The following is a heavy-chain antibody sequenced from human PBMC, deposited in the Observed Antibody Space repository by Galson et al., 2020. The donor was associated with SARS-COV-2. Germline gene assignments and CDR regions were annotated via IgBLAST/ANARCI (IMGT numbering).Heavy chain of an antibody. Sequence: GESLKISCAASGFTFSTYNMNWVRQAPGKGLEWVSSISSSSSYIYYADSLKGRFTISRDNAKNSLYLQMPSLRAEDTAVYYCAGTLLLVRDGLDPWGQGTLVTVSS. D-gene: IGHD2-15*01. CDR3: AGTLLLVRDGLDP. J-gene: IGHJ5*02. CDR2: ISSSSSYI. V-gene: IGHV3-21*01. CDR1: GFTFSTYN.